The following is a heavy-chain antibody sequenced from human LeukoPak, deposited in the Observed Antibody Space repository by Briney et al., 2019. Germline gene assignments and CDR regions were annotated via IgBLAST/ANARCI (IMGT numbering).Heavy chain of an antibody. J-gene: IGHJ4*02. Sequence: PSETLSLTCAVSGASVSGSNYYWGWIRQPPGKGLEWIGNIYSSGSTYYNASLQSRVTISIDTSKNQPSLRLNSVTAADTAMYYCAKSGGYGLIDYWGQGTRVTVPS. CDR1: GASVSGSNYY. V-gene: IGHV4-39*01. CDR3: AKSGGYGLIDY. CDR2: IYSSGST. D-gene: IGHD1-26*01.